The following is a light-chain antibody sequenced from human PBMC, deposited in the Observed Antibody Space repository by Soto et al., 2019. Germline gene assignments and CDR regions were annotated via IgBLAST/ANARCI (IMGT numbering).Light chain of an antibody. Sequence: QPVLTQPPSASGTPGQTVAISCSGSSSNIGSNTVNWYQQFPGTAPKLLIYGNTNRPSGVPDRFSGSKSGTSASLAITGLQAEDEADYYCQSYDSTLSGRVFGGGTKVTVL. J-gene: IGLJ3*02. CDR3: QSYDSTLSGRV. CDR1: SSNIGSNT. V-gene: IGLV1-40*01. CDR2: GNT.